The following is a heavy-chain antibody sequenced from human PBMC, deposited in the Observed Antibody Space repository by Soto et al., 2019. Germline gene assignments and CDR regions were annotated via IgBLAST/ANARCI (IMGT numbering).Heavy chain of an antibody. V-gene: IGHV4-31*03. CDR2: IYYSGST. Sequence: QVQLQESGPGLVKPSQTLSLTCTVSGGSISSGGYFWSWIRQHPGKGLEWIGFIYYSGSTYYNPYLESRVTIPVDTSKNNFSLKLSSVTAAHTAVYYCAREGAVPYYYYGMDVWGQGTTVTVSS. CDR3: AREGAVPYYYYGMDV. D-gene: IGHD6-19*01. CDR1: GGSISSGGYF. J-gene: IGHJ6*02.